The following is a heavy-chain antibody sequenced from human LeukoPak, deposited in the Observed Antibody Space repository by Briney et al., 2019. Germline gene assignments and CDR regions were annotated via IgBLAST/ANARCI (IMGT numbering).Heavy chain of an antibody. J-gene: IGHJ4*02. Sequence: PGGSLRLSCAASGFTFSSYSMNWVRQAPRKGLEWVSYISSSSSTIYYADSVKGRFTISRDNAKNSLYLQMNSLRAEDTAVYYCARDVVSSGWSDYFDYWGQGTLVTVSS. CDR1: GFTFSSYS. D-gene: IGHD6-19*01. CDR2: ISSSSSTI. CDR3: ARDVVSSGWSDYFDY. V-gene: IGHV3-48*01.